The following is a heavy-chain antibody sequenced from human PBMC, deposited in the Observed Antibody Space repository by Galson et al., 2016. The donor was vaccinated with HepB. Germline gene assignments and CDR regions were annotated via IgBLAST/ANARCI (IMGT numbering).Heavy chain of an antibody. CDR1: GDALNNFA. CDR3: EKEPRDFCDFDL. V-gene: IGHV1-69*06. Sequence: SVKVSCKASGDALNNFAINWVRQAPGQGLEWMGKVIPVFDASNYARKFQGRVTITADKSTKTVNMELRSLRSQDTAIYYCEKEPRDFCDFDLWGRGTLVTVS. D-gene: IGHD2-21*02. CDR2: VIPVFDAS. J-gene: IGHJ2*01.